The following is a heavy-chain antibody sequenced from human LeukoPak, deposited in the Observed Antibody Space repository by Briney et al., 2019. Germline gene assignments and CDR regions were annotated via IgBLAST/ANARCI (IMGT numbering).Heavy chain of an antibody. Sequence: ASVKVSCKASGYTFIAYYMHWVRQAPGQGLEWMGWINPNSGGTNYAQKFQGRVTMTRDTSISTVYMELSRLRSDDTAVYYCARGPTVTTDYWGQGTLVTVSS. CDR1: GYTFIAYY. J-gene: IGHJ4*02. CDR2: INPNSGGT. CDR3: ARGPTVTTDY. D-gene: IGHD4-17*01. V-gene: IGHV1-2*02.